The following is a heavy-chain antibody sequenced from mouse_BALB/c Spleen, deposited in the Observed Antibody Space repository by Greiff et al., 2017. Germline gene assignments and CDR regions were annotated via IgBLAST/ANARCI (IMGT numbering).Heavy chain of an antibody. V-gene: IGHV5-12-2*01. D-gene: IGHD2-12*01. CDR3: ARHGGDDVREWFAY. J-gene: IGHJ3*01. Sequence: EVMLVESGGGLVQPGGSLKLSCAASGFTFSSYTMSWVRQTPEKRLEWVAYISNGGGSTYDPDTVKGRFTISRDNAKNTLYLQMSSLKSDDTAMYYCARHGGDDVREWFAYWGQGTLVTVSA. CDR2: ISNGGGST. CDR1: GFTFSSYT.